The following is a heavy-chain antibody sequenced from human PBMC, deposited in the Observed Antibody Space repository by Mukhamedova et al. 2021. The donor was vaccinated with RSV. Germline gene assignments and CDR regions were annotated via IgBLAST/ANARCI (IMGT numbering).Heavy chain of an antibody. CDR3: AKRGTRGWNGFDY. J-gene: IGHJ4*02. CDR2: ISGRSDTT. V-gene: IGHV3-23*01. D-gene: IGHD1-1*01. Sequence: MTWVRQAPGRGLEWVSGISGRSDTTYYAESVKGRFTISRDNSKNTLFLQMDSLRAADTGVYYCAKRGTRGWNGFDYWCQGTLVTV.